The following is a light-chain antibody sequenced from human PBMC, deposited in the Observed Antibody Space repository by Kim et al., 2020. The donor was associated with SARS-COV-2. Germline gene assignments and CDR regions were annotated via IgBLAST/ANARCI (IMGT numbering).Light chain of an antibody. CDR1: QSVSSDF. CDR2: AAS. Sequence: SPGEKSTLSRRACQSVSSDFFAWYQHQPGQAPRLLIYAASRRASGIPDRFTGSGSGTDFTLTISRLEPEDFAMYFCQHYGDSGLTFGPGTKVDIK. J-gene: IGKJ3*01. V-gene: IGKV3-20*01. CDR3: QHYGDSGLT.